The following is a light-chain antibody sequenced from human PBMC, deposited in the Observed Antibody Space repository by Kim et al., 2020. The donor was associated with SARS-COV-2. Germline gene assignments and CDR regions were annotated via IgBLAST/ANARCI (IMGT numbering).Light chain of an antibody. CDR1: QSVSSN. V-gene: IGKV3-15*01. Sequence: LSVSPGERATLSCRASQSVSSNLAWYQLRPGQAPRLLIYGASTRATGIPARFSGSGSGTEFTLTISSLQSEDFAVYYCQQSDNWTFGQGTKVDIK. CDR3: QQSDNWT. CDR2: GAS. J-gene: IGKJ1*01.